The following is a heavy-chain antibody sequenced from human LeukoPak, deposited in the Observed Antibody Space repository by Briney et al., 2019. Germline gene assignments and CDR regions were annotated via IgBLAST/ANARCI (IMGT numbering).Heavy chain of an antibody. Sequence: PGGSLRLSCAASGFTFSSYCMNWVRQAPGKGLEWVSYISSSSSTIYYADSVKGRFTISIDNAKNSLYLQMDSLRAEDTAVYYCARDQEDYYDSSGLFWGQGTLVTVSS. CDR1: GFTFSSYC. V-gene: IGHV3-48*01. CDR3: ARDQEDYYDSSGLF. D-gene: IGHD3-22*01. CDR2: ISSSSSTI. J-gene: IGHJ1*01.